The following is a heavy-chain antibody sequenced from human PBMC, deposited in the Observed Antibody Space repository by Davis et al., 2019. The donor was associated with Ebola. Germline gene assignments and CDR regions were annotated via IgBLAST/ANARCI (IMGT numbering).Heavy chain of an antibody. V-gene: IGHV4-39*01. CDR1: GGSISSSDYY. CDR2: IYYSGST. CDR3: ARGYYDSCGFDC. D-gene: IGHD3-22*01. J-gene: IGHJ4*02. Sequence: PSETLSLTCTVSGGSISSSDYYWGWIRQPPGKGLEWIGSIYYSGSTYYNPSLKSRVTISVDTSKNQFSLKLTSVTAADTAVYYCARGYYDSCGFDCWGQGTLVTVSS.